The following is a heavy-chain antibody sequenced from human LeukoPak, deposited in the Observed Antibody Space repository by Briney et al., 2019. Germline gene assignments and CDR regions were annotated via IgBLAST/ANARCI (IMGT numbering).Heavy chain of an antibody. CDR1: GFTFSDCH. V-gene: IGHV3-33*01. CDR3: ARERGGDAFDI. J-gene: IGHJ3*02. CDR2: IWYDEDAK. Sequence: GGSLRLSCAASGFTFSDCHIHWVRQAPGKGLDWVALIWYDEDAKFYADSVKGRFTISRDNSKDTLYLQMSSLGVEDTAVYYCARERGGDAFDIWGQGTMVTVSS. D-gene: IGHD2-15*01.